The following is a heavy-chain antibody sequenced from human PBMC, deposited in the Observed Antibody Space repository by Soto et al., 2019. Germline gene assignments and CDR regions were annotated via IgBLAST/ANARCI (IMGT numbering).Heavy chain of an antibody. J-gene: IGHJ5*02. CDR3: AKDQPEITYYDFWGIDP. V-gene: IGHV3-23*01. D-gene: IGHD3-3*01. CDR2: ISGSGGST. CDR1: GFTFSSYA. Sequence: GGSLRLSCAASGFTFSSYAMSWVRQAPGKGLEWVSAISGSGGSTYYADSVKGRFTISRDNSKNTLYLQMNSLRAEDTAVYYCAKDQPEITYYDFWGIDPWGQGTLVTVSS.